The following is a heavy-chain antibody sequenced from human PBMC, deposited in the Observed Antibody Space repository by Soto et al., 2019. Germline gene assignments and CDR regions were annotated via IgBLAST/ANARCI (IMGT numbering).Heavy chain of an antibody. CDR1: GFTFDDYA. D-gene: IGHD5-12*01. V-gene: IGHV3-9*01. CDR3: AKAQIVATITDDAFDI. Sequence: EVQLVESGGGLVQPGRSLRLSCAASGFTFDDYAMHWVRQAPGQGLEWVSGISWNSGSIGYADSVKGRFTISRDNAKNSLYLQMNSLRAEDTALYDCAKAQIVATITDDAFDIWGQGTMVTVSS. CDR2: ISWNSGSI. J-gene: IGHJ3*02.